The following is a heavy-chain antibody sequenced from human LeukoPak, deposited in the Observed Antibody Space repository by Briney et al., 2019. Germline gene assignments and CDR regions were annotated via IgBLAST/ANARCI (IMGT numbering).Heavy chain of an antibody. V-gene: IGHV4-34*01. CDR1: GGSFSGYY. CDR3: ARERRYYFDY. Sequence: SETLSLTCAVYGGSFSGYYWSWIRQPPGKGLEWIGEINHSGSTNYNPSLKSRVTISVHTSKNQFSLKLSSVTAADTAVYYCARERRYYFDYWGQGTLVTVSS. J-gene: IGHJ4*02. D-gene: IGHD1-1*01. CDR2: INHSGST.